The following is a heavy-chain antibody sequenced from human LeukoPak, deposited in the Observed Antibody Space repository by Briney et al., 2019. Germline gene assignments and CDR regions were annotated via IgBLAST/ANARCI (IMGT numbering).Heavy chain of an antibody. V-gene: IGHV4-39*01. CDR1: GGSLSSSNYY. J-gene: IGHJ4*02. D-gene: IGHD2-2*01. Sequence: SETLSLTCTVSGGSLSSSNYYWGWIRHPPGKGLEWIGSIDYSGSTYHNPSPKTRVTIPVDTSKHQFSLTLSSVTAADTAVHYCADCRSTSYYARFDHWGQGNLVTVSS. CDR3: ADCRSTSYYARFDH. CDR2: IDYSGST.